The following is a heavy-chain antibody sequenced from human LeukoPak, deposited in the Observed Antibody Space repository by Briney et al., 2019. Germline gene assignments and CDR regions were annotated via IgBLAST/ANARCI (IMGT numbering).Heavy chain of an antibody. J-gene: IGHJ4*01. CDR2: IRQDGSEK. Sequence: TGGSLRHSCEVSGFTFTDYWMNWVRQAPGKGPEWVASIRQDGSEKTYVDSVKGRFTISRDNTKNSLSLQLNGLRAEDTAVYYCARDGTAAGLYFDLWGQGTLVTVSS. CDR1: GFTFTDYW. V-gene: IGHV3-7*01. CDR3: ARDGTAAGLYFDL. D-gene: IGHD6-13*01.